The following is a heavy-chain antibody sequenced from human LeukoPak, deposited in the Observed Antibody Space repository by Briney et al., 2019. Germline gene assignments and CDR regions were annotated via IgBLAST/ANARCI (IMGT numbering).Heavy chain of an antibody. V-gene: IGHV3-64*01. J-gene: IGHJ4*02. D-gene: IGHD3-9*01. CDR1: GFTFSHYA. Sequence: GGSLRLSCTASGFTFSHYAMHWVRQAPGNGLEFVSAISVNEFDTYYASSVKDRFTISRDNSKNTLYLQMGSLGTEDTAVYSCARDWLLDYWGEGTLVTVSS. CDR2: ISVNEFDT. CDR3: ARDWLLDY.